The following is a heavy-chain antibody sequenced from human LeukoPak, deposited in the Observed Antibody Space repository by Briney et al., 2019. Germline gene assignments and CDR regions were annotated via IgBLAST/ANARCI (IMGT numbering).Heavy chain of an antibody. CDR1: GYTFTGYY. J-gene: IGHJ4*02. CDR3: ARGPHWDPHFDY. V-gene: IGHV1-2*02. D-gene: IGHD7-27*01. CDR2: INPNTGGT. Sequence: ASVKVSCKASGYTFTGYYMHWVRQAPGQGLEWMGWINPNTGGTNYAQRFQGRVTMTRDTSISTAYMELSRLRSDDTAVYYCARGPHWDPHFDYWGQGSLVTVSS.